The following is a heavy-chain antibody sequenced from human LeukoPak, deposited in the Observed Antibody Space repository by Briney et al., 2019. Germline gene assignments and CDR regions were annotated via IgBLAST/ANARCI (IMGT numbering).Heavy chain of an antibody. V-gene: IGHV4-59*01. D-gene: IGHD5-18*01. CDR2: TYYSGST. J-gene: IGHJ5*02. CDR3: ARGPPLKGLWWFAP. Sequence: SSETLSLTCTVSGGSISSYYWSWIRQPPGKGLEWIGYTYYSGSTNYNPSLKSRVTISVDTSKNQFSLKLSSVTAADTAVYYCARGPPLKGLWWFAPWGQGTLVTVSS. CDR1: GGSISSYY.